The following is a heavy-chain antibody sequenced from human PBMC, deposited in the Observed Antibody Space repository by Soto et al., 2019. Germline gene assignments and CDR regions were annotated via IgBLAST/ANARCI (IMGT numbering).Heavy chain of an antibody. CDR3: AKDRITMIVVAADAFDI. Sequence: GGSLRLSCAASGFTFSSYSISWVRQAPWKGLEWVSAISGSGGSTYYADSVKGRFTISRDNSKKTLYLKMNSLRAEDTAVYYCAKDRITMIVVAADAFDISGQGTMVTVSS. V-gene: IGHV3-23*01. CDR2: ISGSGGST. J-gene: IGHJ3*02. D-gene: IGHD3-22*01. CDR1: GFTFSSYS.